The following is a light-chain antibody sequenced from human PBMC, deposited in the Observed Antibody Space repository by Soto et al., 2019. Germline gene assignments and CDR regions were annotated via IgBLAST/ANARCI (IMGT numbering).Light chain of an antibody. J-gene: IGLJ2*01. Sequence: QSVLTQPPSASGSPGQSVTISCTGTSSDIAGYNYVSWYQQHTGKAPKLMIYEVSKRPSGVPDRFSGSKSGNTASLTVSGLQAEDEADYYCSSYAGSNILFGGGTKVTVL. CDR1: SSDIAGYNY. V-gene: IGLV2-8*01. CDR2: EVS. CDR3: SSYAGSNIL.